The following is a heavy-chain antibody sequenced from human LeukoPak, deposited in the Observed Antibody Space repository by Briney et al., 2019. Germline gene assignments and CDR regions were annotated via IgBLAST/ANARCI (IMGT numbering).Heavy chain of an antibody. V-gene: IGHV3-30*03. Sequence: PGGSLRLSCAASGFTFSTYAMHWVRQAPGKGLEWVSMISYEGSSKKYEDSAKGRFTISRDNSNNTVHLQMNSLRPDDSALYYCAREDNPLWFDPWGQGTLVTVSS. J-gene: IGHJ5*02. D-gene: IGHD1-1*01. CDR1: GFTFSTYA. CDR2: ISYEGSSK. CDR3: AREDNPLWFDP.